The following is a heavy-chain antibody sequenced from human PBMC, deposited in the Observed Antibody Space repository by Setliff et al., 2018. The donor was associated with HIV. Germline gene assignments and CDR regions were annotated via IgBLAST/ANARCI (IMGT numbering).Heavy chain of an antibody. Sequence: GGSLRLSCAASGFTFSSYSMNWVRQAPGKGLEWVSSISSSSSYIYYADSVKGRFTISRDNAKNSLYLQMNSLRAEDTAVYYCARVEGSIAAEARDIWGQGTMVTVSS. CDR3: ARVEGSIAAEARDI. D-gene: IGHD6-13*01. V-gene: IGHV3-21*01. J-gene: IGHJ3*02. CDR1: GFTFSSYS. CDR2: ISSSSSYI.